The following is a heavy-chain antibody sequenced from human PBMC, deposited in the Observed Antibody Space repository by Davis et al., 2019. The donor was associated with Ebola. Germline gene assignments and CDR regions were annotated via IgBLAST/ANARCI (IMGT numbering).Heavy chain of an antibody. D-gene: IGHD2-15*01. V-gene: IGHV4-59*01. J-gene: IGHJ4*02. CDR3: AREGYCSGGNCYPGRIDY. Sequence: SETLSLTCTVSGGSISSYYGSWIRQAPGKGLQWIGYIYYNGSGNYNPSLRSRVTISMDMSKNQFSLKLSSVTAADTAVYYCAREGYCSGGNCYPGRIDYWGQGTLVAVSS. CDR2: IYYNGSG. CDR1: GGSISSYY.